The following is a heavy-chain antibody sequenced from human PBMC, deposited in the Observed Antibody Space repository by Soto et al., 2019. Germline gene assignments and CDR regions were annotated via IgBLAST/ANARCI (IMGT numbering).Heavy chain of an antibody. J-gene: IGHJ6*02. V-gene: IGHV1-58*01. CDR2: IVVGSGNT. CDR3: AAVGGTGTFNGMDV. Sequence: SVKVSCKASGFTFTSSAVQWVRQARGQRLEWIGWIVVGSGNTNYAQKFQERVTIIRDMSTSTAYMELSSLRSEDTAVYYCAAVGGTGTFNGMDVWGQGTTVTVSS. CDR1: GFTFTSSA. D-gene: IGHD1-1*01.